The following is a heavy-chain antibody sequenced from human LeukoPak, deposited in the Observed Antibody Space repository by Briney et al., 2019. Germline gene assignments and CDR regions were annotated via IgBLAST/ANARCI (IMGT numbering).Heavy chain of an antibody. J-gene: IGHJ5*02. V-gene: IGHV4-61*02. Sequence: PSQTLSLTCTVSGGSISSDPYYWSWIRQPAGKGLEWIGRIYTSGNTNYHPSLKSRVTMSVDTSKNQFSLKLSSVTAADTAVYYCARDQYDDWFDPWGQGTLVTVSS. CDR2: IYTSGNT. D-gene: IGHD1-1*01. CDR1: GGSISSDPYY. CDR3: ARDQYDDWFDP.